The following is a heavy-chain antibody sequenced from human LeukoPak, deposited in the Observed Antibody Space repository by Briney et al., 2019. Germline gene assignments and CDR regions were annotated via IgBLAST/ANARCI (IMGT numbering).Heavy chain of an antibody. CDR2: IYYRGST. J-gene: IGHJ4*02. D-gene: IGHD3-10*01. V-gene: IGHV4-59*01. CDR3: ASRTYYGSGPDY. CDR1: GGSISSYY. Sequence: SETLSLTCTVSGGSISSYYWSWIRQPPGKGLEWIGYIYYRGSTNYNPSLKSRVTISVDTSKNQFSLRLTSVTAADTAMYYCASRTYYGSGPDYWGQGSLVTVSS.